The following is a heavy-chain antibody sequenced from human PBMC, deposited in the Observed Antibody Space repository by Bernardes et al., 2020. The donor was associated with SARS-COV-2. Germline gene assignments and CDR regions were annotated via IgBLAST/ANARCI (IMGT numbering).Heavy chain of an antibody. Sequence: ASVKVSCKASGYIFTAYYLYWVRQAPGQGLEWMGWISPNSGNTKFAQKFQDRVTMTRDTSISTAYMEVSNLRSDDTAVYYCARVPLYWSDLSVFDIWGQGTLVTVSS. CDR1: GYIFTAYY. V-gene: IGHV1-2*02. CDR2: ISPNSGNT. J-gene: IGHJ3*02. CDR3: ARVPLYWSDLSVFDI. D-gene: IGHD2-15*01.